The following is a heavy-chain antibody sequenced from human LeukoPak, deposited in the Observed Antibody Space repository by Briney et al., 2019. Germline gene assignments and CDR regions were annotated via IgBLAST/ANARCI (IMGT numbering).Heavy chain of an antibody. D-gene: IGHD3-10*01. Sequence: KPSETLSLTCAVSGYSISSGYYWGWIRQSPGKGLEWIGRIDRSGNTYYNPPLKSRVAISVDTSSNQFSLRLTSVTAADTAVYYCARMDDYFGSGNYYNVINYYYMDVWGKGTTVTDS. V-gene: IGHV4-38-2*01. CDR2: IDRSGNT. CDR1: GYSISSGYY. J-gene: IGHJ6*03. CDR3: ARMDDYFGSGNYYNVINYYYMDV.